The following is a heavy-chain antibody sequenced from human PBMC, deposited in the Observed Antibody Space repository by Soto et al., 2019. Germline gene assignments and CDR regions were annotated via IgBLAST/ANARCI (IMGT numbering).Heavy chain of an antibody. CDR1: GDSMTTVGYY. V-gene: IGHV4-31*03. CDR2: ISYSGST. Sequence: PSETLSLTCTVSGDSMTTVGYYWTWIRQHPGQGLEWIGFISYSGSTYYSSSLKGRVAISADTSKNQFSLKLNSVTAADTAVYYCTRGDYWGQGTLVTVS. J-gene: IGHJ4*02. CDR3: TRGDY.